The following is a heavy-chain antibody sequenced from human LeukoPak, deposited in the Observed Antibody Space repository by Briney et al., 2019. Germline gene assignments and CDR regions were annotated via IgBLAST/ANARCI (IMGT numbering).Heavy chain of an antibody. CDR1: GFTFDDYA. Sequence: PGGSLRLSCAASGFTFDDYAMHWVRQAPGKGLEWVSGISWNSGSIDYADSVKGRFTISRDNAKNSLYLQMNSLRAEDTALYYCAKSMLLAWDPPDYWGQGTLVTVSS. J-gene: IGHJ4*02. CDR2: ISWNSGSI. D-gene: IGHD3-10*02. CDR3: AKSMLLAWDPPDY. V-gene: IGHV3-9*01.